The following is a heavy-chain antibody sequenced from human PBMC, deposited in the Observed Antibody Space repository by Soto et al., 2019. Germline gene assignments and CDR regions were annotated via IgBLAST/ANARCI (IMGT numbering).Heavy chain of an antibody. J-gene: IGHJ6*03. CDR1: GFTFSSYS. CDR3: ARKIPDDYYYYMDV. CDR2: ISSSSSYI. Sequence: EVQLVESGGGLVKPGGSLRLSCAASGFTFSSYSMNWVRQAPGKGLEWVSSISSSSSYIYYADSVKGRFTISRDNAKNSLYLQMNSLRAEDTAVYYCARKIPDDYYYYMDVWGKGTTVTVSS. V-gene: IGHV3-21*01.